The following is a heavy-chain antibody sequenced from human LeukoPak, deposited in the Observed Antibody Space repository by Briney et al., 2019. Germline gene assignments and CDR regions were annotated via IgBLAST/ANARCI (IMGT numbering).Heavy chain of an antibody. J-gene: IGHJ3*02. D-gene: IGHD2-21*02. CDR3: TTVWNCGGDCSDAFDI. CDR2: IKSKTDGGTT. V-gene: IGHV3-15*01. Sequence: GGSLRLSCAASGFTVSDNFMSWVRQAPGKGLEWVGRIKSKTDGGTTDYAAPVKGRFTISRDDSKNTLYLQMNSLKTEDTAVYYCTTVWNCGGDCSDAFDIWGQGTMVTVSS. CDR1: GFTVSDNF.